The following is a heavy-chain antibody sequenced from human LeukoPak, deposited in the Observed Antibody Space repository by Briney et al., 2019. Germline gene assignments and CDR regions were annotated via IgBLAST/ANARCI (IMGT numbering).Heavy chain of an antibody. CDR3: ARDGGYSYGYVDFDY. D-gene: IGHD5-18*01. CDR1: GGSISSGSYY. J-gene: IGHJ4*02. CDR2: IYTSGST. Sequence: PSQTLSLTCTVSGGSISSGSYYWSWIRQPAGKGLERIGRIYTSGSTNYNPSLKSRVTISVDTSKNQFSLKLSSVTAADTAVYYCARDGGYSYGYVDFDYWGQGTLVTVSS. V-gene: IGHV4-61*02.